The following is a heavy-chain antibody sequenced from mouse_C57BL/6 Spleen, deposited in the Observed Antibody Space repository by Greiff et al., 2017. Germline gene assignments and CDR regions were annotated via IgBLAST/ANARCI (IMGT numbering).Heavy chain of an antibody. CDR2: IAPEDGET. Sequence: VQLQQSGAELVKPGASVKLSCTASGFNIKDYYMHWVKQRTEQGLEWIGRIAPEDGETKYAPNFQGKATITADTSSNTAYLKLSSLTSEDTAVYYCARGGSSSWFAYWGQGTLVTVSA. CDR3: ARGGSSSWFAY. D-gene: IGHD1-1*01. J-gene: IGHJ3*01. V-gene: IGHV14-2*01. CDR1: GFNIKDYY.